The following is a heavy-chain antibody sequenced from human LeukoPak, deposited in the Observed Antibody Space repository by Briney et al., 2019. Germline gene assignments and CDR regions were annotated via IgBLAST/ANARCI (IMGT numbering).Heavy chain of an antibody. CDR3: ARDFRGGGFDP. CDR2: IYSGGST. CDR1: GFTVSSNY. V-gene: IGHV3-66*01. Sequence: PGGSLRLSCAASGFTVSSNYMSWVRQAPEKGLEWVSVIYSGGSTYYADSVKGRFTISRDNSKNTLYLQMNSLGAEDTAVYYCARDFRGGGFDPWGQGTLVTVSS. J-gene: IGHJ5*02. D-gene: IGHD3-10*01.